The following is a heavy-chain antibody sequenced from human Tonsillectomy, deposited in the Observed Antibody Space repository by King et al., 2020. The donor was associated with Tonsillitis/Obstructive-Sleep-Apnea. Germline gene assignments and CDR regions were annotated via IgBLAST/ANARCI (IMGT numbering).Heavy chain of an antibody. D-gene: IGHD1-26*01. V-gene: IGHV4-59*01. J-gene: IGHJ4*02. CDR1: GGSISSYY. CDR3: ARDSGSYYDY. Sequence: VQLQESGPGLVKPSETLSLTCTVSGGSISSYYWSWIRQPPGKGLEWIGYIYYSGSTNYNPSLKSRVTISVDTSKNQFSLKLSSVTAADTAVYYCARDSGSYYDYWGQGTLVTVYS. CDR2: IYYSGST.